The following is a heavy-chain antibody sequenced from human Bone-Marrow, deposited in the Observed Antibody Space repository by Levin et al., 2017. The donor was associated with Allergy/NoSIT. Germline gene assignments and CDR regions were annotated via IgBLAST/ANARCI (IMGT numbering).Heavy chain of an antibody. V-gene: IGHV4-30-4*01. D-gene: IGHD3-16*01. Sequence: SETLSLTCTVSGGSIDIGDYYWSWIRQSPGKGLEWIGYIYYTGSTYQNPSLSSRVTISVDTSKNQFSLRLTSVTAADTAVYYCASDHWGREGSNWFDPWGQGTLVTVSS. J-gene: IGHJ5*02. CDR2: IYYTGST. CDR3: ASDHWGREGSNWFDP. CDR1: GGSIDIGDYY.